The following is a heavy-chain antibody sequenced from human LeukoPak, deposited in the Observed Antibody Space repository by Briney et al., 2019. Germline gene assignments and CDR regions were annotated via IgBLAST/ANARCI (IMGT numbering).Heavy chain of an antibody. J-gene: IGHJ6*03. CDR1: GFTFSSYV. V-gene: IGHV3-30*02. CDR2: IRYDGSNK. Sequence: PGGSLRLSCAASGFTFSSYVMQWVRQAPGKGLEWVAFIRYDGSNKYYADSVKGRFTISRDNAKNSLYLQMSSLRAEDTAVYYCARDSDGNYYYYMDVWGKGTTVTISS. CDR3: ARDSDGNYYYYMDV. D-gene: IGHD1-26*01.